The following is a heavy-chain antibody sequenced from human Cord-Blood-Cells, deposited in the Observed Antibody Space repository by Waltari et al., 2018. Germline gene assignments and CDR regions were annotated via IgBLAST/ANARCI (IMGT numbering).Heavy chain of an antibody. D-gene: IGHD1-1*01. CDR1: GGTFSSYA. Sequence: QVQLVQSGAAVNKPGSSVKVSCKASGGTFSSYAISWVRQAPGQGLEWMGGIIPSFGTAKDAQEFQGRGTITADESTSTAYMELSRLRSEDTAVYYCASWKGAFDIWGQGTMVTVSS. J-gene: IGHJ3*02. V-gene: IGHV1-69*12. CDR3: ASWKGAFDI. CDR2: IIPSFGTA.